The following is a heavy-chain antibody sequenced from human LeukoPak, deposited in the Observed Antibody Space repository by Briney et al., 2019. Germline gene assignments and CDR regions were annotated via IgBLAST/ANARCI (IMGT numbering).Heavy chain of an antibody. CDR2: VYYRGYT. J-gene: IGHJ4*02. V-gene: IGHV4-59*12. Sequence: SETLSLTCTVSGGSISNYYWSWIRQYPGKGLEWIGYVYYRGYTNYNHSLKSRVTISADTSKNQFFLKLTSVTAADTAVYYCARDGARESYDESGYYKSPDNFFDHWGQGIPVTVSS. CDR3: ARDGARESYDESGYYKSPDNFFDH. D-gene: IGHD3-22*01. CDR1: GGSISNYY.